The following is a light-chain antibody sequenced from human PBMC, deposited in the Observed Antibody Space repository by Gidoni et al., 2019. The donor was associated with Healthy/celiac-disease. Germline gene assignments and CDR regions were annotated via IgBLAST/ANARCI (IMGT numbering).Light chain of an antibody. CDR1: QSVSSN. V-gene: IGKV3-15*01. CDR3: QQYNNWPPR. Sequence: ERVMTQSPATLSVSPGERATLSCRASQSVSSNLAWYQQKPGPAPRLRIYGASTRATGIPARFSGSGSGTEFTLTISSLQPEDFAVYYCQQYNNWPPRFGQGTKVEIK. CDR2: GAS. J-gene: IGKJ1*01.